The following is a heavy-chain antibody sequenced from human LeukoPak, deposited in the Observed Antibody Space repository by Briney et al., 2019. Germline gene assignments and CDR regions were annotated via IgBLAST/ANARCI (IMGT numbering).Heavy chain of an antibody. CDR2: ISGSGGST. V-gene: IGHV3-23*01. Sequence: PGGSLRLSCAASGFTFSSYAMSWVRQPPGKGLEWVSTISGSGGSTYYADSVKGRFTISRDNSKNTLYLQMNSLRAEDAALYYCARHPRGYSYGYVDYWGQGTLVTVSS. J-gene: IGHJ4*02. CDR3: ARHPRGYSYGYVDY. D-gene: IGHD5-18*01. CDR1: GFTFSSYA.